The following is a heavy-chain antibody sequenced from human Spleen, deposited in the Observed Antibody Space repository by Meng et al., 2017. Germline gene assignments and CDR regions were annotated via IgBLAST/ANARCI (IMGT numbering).Heavy chain of an antibody. CDR1: GFMFGDYA. J-gene: IGHJ4*02. CDR3: TRDGYFDPFQFDY. V-gene: IGHV3-49*03. D-gene: IGHD2/OR15-2a*01. CDR2: TRSKEYGGTT. Sequence: GESLKISCTASGFMFGDYAMSWFRQAPGKGLEWVGFTRSKEYGGTTEYAASVKGRFTISRDDSKSIAYLQVNSLKTEDTAVYYCTRDGYFDPFQFDYWGQGTLVTVSS.